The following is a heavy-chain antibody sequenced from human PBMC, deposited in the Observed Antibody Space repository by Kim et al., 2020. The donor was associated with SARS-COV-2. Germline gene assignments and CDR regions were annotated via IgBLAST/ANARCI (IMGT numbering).Heavy chain of an antibody. V-gene: IGHV4-39*01. Sequence: LKSRVTISVDTSKNQFSLKLSSVTAADTAVYYCARQSIVVVPAATFWFDPWGQGTLVTVSS. D-gene: IGHD2-2*01. J-gene: IGHJ5*02. CDR3: ARQSIVVVPAATFWFDP.